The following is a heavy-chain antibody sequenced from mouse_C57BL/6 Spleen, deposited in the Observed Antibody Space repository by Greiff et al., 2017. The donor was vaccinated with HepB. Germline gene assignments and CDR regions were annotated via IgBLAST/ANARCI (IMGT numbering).Heavy chain of an antibody. Sequence: EVQVVESGGGLVQPKGSLKLSCAASGFSFNTYAMNWVRQAPGKGLEWVARIRSKSNNYATYYADSVKDRFTISRDDSESKLYLQMNNLKTEDTAMYYCVRSYYSNSHWYFDVWGTGTTVTVSS. J-gene: IGHJ1*03. V-gene: IGHV10-1*01. CDR3: VRSYYSNSHWYFDV. CDR2: IRSKSNNYAT. CDR1: GFSFNTYA. D-gene: IGHD2-5*01.